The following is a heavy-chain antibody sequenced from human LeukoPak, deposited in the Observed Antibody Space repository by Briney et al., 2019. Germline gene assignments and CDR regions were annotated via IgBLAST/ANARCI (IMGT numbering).Heavy chain of an antibody. CDR3: AKGHSSGWYEGYFDY. Sequence: GGSLRLSCAASGFTFSSYAMSWVRQAPGKGLEWVSAISGSGGGTYYADSVKGRFTISRDNSKNTLYLQMNSLRAEDTAVYYCAKGHSSGWYEGYFDYWGQGTLVTVSS. V-gene: IGHV3-23*01. CDR2: ISGSGGGT. CDR1: GFTFSSYA. D-gene: IGHD6-19*01. J-gene: IGHJ4*02.